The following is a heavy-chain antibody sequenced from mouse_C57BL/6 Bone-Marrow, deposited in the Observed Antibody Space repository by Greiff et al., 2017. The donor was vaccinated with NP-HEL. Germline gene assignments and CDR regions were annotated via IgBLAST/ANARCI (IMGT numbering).Heavy chain of an antibody. CDR3: AREGGYYL. CDR1: GYTFTSYW. CDR2: IDPSDSST. Sequence: QVQLQQPGAELVKPGASVKLSCKASGYTFTSYWMQWVKQRPGQGLEWIGEIDPSDSSTNYNQKFKGKATLTVDTSSSTAYMQLSSLTSEDSAVYCCAREGGYYLWGKGTLVTVSA. J-gene: IGHJ3*01. V-gene: IGHV1-50*01. D-gene: IGHD2-3*01.